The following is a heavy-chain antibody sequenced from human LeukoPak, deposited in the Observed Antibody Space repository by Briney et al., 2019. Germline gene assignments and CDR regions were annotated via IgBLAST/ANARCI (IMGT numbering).Heavy chain of an antibody. CDR2: VNPNSGNR. D-gene: IGHD6-13*01. V-gene: IGHV1-8*01. CDR3: ARSIAAAAAFDY. CDR1: GYTFTSYD. Sequence: ASVKVSCKASGYTFTSYDINWVRQATGQGLEWMGWVNPNSGNRGYAQKFQGRVTMTRDTSISTAYMELSSLRSEDTAVYYCARSIAAAAAFDYWGQGTLVTVSS. J-gene: IGHJ4*02.